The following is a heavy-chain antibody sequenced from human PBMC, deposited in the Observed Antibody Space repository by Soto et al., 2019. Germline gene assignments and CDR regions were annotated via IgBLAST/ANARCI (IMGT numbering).Heavy chain of an antibody. D-gene: IGHD6-19*01. CDR2: ISAYNGNT. Sequence: DSVKGYCKTSGYTFTRYGISWVRQAPGQGLEWMGRISAYNGNTNYAQKLQGRVTMTTDTSTSTAYMELRSLRSDDTAVYYCARDSKQWLAKGFDPWGQGTLVTVSS. CDR3: ARDSKQWLAKGFDP. V-gene: IGHV1-18*01. CDR1: GYTFTRYG. J-gene: IGHJ5*02.